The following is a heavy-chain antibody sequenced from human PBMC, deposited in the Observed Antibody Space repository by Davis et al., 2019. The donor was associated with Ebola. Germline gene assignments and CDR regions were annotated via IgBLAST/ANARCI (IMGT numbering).Heavy chain of an antibody. Sequence: PGGSLRLSCNVSGDSMNNYFWSWIRQTPGREPEWLGYFSYTGTTRYKPSLTSRLTVSGDMSKKQFSLNLSSVTAADTAVYFCSRFGEGAYWGQGTLVTVSS. CDR3: SRFGEGAY. CDR2: FSYTGTT. CDR1: GDSMNNYF. V-gene: IGHV4-59*01. J-gene: IGHJ4*02. D-gene: IGHD2-21*01.